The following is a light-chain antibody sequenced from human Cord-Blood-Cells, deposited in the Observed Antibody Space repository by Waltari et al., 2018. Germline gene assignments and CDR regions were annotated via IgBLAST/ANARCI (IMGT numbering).Light chain of an antibody. CDR1: QSLLHSNGYNY. CDR2: LGS. J-gene: IGKJ2*03. CDR3: MQALQTPYS. Sequence: DIVMTQSPLSLPVTPGEPASLSCRSSQSLLHSNGYNYLDWYLQKPGQSPQLLIYLGSNRASGVPDRFGGSGSGTDFTLKISRVEAEDVGVYYCMQALQTPYSFGQGTKLEIK. V-gene: IGKV2-28*01.